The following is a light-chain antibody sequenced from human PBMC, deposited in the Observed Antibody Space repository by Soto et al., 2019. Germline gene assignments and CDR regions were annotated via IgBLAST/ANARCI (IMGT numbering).Light chain of an antibody. J-gene: IGKJ3*01. V-gene: IGKV3-20*01. CDR3: QQYGSSPIT. CDR2: GAY. CDR1: QSVSSSY. Sequence: EIVLTQSPGTLSLSPGERATLSFRASQSVSSSYLTWYQQKPGQAPRLLIYGAYNRATGIPDRFSGSGSGTDFTLTISRLEPEDFAVYYCQQYGSSPITFGPGTKVDIK.